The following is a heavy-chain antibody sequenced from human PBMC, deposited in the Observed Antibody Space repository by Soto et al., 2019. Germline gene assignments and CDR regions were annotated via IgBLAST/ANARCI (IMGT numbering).Heavy chain of an antibody. CDR2: IYYSGST. Sequence: SETLSLTCTVSGGSISSYYWSWIRQPPGKGLEWIGYIYYSGSTNYNPSLKSRVTISVDTSKNQFSLKLSSVTAADTAVYYCARSAGYSSGWYSVYWGQGTLVTVSS. D-gene: IGHD6-19*01. CDR1: GGSISSYY. CDR3: ARSAGYSSGWYSVY. V-gene: IGHV4-59*08. J-gene: IGHJ4*02.